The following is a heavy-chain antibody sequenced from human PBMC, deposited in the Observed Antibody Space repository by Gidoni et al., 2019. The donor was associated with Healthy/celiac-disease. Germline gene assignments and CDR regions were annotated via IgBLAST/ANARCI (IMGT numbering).Heavy chain of an antibody. CDR2: IYHSGST. Sequence: QVQLQESGPGLVKPSGTLSLTCAVSGGSISSGNGWSWVRQPPGKGLEWIGEIYHSGSTNYNPSLKSRVTISVDKSKNQFSLKLSSVTAADTAVYYCARADRRVYSSSWSFDYWGQGTLVTVSS. D-gene: IGHD6-13*01. V-gene: IGHV4-4*02. CDR3: ARADRRVYSSSWSFDY. J-gene: IGHJ4*02. CDR1: GGSISSGNG.